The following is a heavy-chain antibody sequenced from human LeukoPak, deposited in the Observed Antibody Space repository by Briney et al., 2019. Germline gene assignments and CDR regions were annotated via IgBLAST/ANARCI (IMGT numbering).Heavy chain of an antibody. CDR2: IDYRGST. CDR3: ARALQPGVYAFDL. D-gene: IGHD6-13*01. V-gene: IGHV4-59*01. CDR1: GVSISSYY. J-gene: IGHJ3*01. Sequence: SETLSLTCTVSGVSISSYYGTWIRQPPGEGLEWIGYIDYRGSTNYNPSLKSRVTISLDTSKNQFSLKLSSVTAADTAVYYCARALQPGVYAFDLWGQGTMVTVSS.